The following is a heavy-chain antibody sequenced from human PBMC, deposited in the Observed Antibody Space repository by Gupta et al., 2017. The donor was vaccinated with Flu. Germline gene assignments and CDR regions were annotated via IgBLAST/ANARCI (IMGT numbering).Heavy chain of an antibody. CDR2: ITKSGYYT. Sequence: EVYLLESGGGVVQPGGSLRRSCTASGFTCSREAMNWGRQDPGKGREWVSVITKSGYYTFYADSVKGRFTISRDNSKNTLYLQMNSLRAEDTAVYYCAKLTDGYNRNWDYYGMDVWGQGTTVTVSS. CDR1: GFTCSREA. CDR3: AKLTDGYNRNWDYYGMDV. J-gene: IGHJ6*02. D-gene: IGHD5-24*01. V-gene: IGHV3-23*01.